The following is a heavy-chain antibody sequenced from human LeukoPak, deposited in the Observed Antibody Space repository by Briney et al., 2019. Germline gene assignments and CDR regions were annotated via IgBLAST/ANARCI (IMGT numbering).Heavy chain of an antibody. CDR3: VRGGDFWSGYSRGYYMDV. CDR1: GFTFSSYA. V-gene: IGHV3-23*01. D-gene: IGHD3-3*01. J-gene: IGHJ6*03. Sequence: KAGGSLRLSCVASGFTFSSYAMSWVRQAPGKGLAWVSAISGSAGSTYYADSVKGRFTISRDNSRNTLYLQMNSLRVEDTAVYYCVRGGDFWSGYSRGYYMDVWGKGTTVTVSS. CDR2: ISGSAGST.